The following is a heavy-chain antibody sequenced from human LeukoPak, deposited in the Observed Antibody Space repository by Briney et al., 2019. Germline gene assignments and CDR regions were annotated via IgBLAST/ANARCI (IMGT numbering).Heavy chain of an antibody. D-gene: IGHD1-26*01. V-gene: IGHV4-59*01. CDR2: IYYTENT. Sequence: SETLSLTCTVSGGSISAYYWSWIRQPPGKGLEWVGFIYYTENTNYNPSLKSRLTISVDTSKNQISLKVSSVTAADTAVYYCVRSKSGTYSWFDPWGQGTLVTVSS. J-gene: IGHJ5*02. CDR3: VRSKSGTYSWFDP. CDR1: GGSISAYY.